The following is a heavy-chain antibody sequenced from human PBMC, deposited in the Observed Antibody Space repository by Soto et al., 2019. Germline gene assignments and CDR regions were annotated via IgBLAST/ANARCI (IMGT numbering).Heavy chain of an antibody. J-gene: IGHJ6*02. V-gene: IGHV3-48*03. CDR1: GFVFKNYE. D-gene: IGHD1-20*01. CDR3: ARDIDNRDYYYGLDV. CDR2: ISNSGNTI. Sequence: RRLSCVASGFVFKNYEMNWVRQARGKGLEWSSYISNSGNTIYVADSMRGRFTISRDNAKNSLFLQMNSLRADDTAVYYCARDIDNRDYYYGLDVWGQGXTVTVSS.